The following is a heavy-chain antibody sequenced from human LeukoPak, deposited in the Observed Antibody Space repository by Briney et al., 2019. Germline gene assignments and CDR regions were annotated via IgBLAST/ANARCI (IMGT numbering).Heavy chain of an antibody. J-gene: IGHJ4*02. D-gene: IGHD2-21*02. CDR3: ARGGFYCGRDCYVDY. CDR1: GGSFSPYY. V-gene: IGHV4-34*01. CDR2: INHSGST. Sequence: SETLTLTCAVYGGSFSPYYWSWIRQPPGKGLEWTGEINHSGSTNYNPSLKSRVTISVDTSKNQFSLKLSSVTAADTAVYYCARGGFYCGRDCYVDYWGQGTLVSVSS.